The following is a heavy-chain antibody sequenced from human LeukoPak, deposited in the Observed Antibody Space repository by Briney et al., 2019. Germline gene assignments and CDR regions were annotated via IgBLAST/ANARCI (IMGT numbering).Heavy chain of an antibody. CDR2: TYYRSKWYN. V-gene: IGHV6-1*01. D-gene: IGHD6-19*01. J-gene: IGHJ6*02. CDR3: ARVGTVAGPYYYYYYGMDV. Sequence: SQTLSLICAISGDSVSSNSAAWIWIRQSPSRGLEWLGRTYYRSKWYNDYAVSVKSRITINPDTSKNQFSLQLNSVTPEDTAVYYCARVGTVAGPYYYYYYGMDVWGQGTTVTVSS. CDR1: GDSVSSNSAA.